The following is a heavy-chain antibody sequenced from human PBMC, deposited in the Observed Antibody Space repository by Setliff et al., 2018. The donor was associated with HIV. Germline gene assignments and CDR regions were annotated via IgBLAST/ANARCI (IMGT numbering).Heavy chain of an antibody. CDR2: INHSGST. J-gene: IGHJ4*02. V-gene: IGHV4-34*01. Sequence: PSETLSLTCDVSGGSLSGYHWSWIRQSPGKGLGWIGEINHSGSTNYNPSLKSRVIISIDTSKKQFSLKLTSVTAADTATYYCAAPRGMSTILVYWGQGSLVTVAS. CDR1: GGSLSGYH. D-gene: IGHD3-9*01. CDR3: AAPRGMSTILVY.